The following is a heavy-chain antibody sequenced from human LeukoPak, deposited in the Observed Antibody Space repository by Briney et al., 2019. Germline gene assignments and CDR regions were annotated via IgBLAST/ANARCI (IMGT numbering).Heavy chain of an antibody. D-gene: IGHD2-2*02. CDR1: GFTFSSYG. CDR3: ARPPHSCSSTSCYSQY. V-gene: IGHV3-33*01. Sequence: GGSLRLSCAASGFTFSSYGMHWVRQAPGKGLEWVAVIWYDGSNKYYADSVKGRFTISRDNAKNTLYLQMNSLRAEDTAVYFCARPPHSCSSTSCYSQYWGQGALVTVSS. CDR2: IWYDGSNK. J-gene: IGHJ4*02.